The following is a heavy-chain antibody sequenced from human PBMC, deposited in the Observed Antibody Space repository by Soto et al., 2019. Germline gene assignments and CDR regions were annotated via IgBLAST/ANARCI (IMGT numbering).Heavy chain of an antibody. J-gene: IGHJ4*01. V-gene: IGHV1-46*01. CDR3: ARSYVTSRPIDF. CDR2: TNPGDGST. CDR1: GYSLTSYY. Sequence: GASVKVSCKASGYSLTSYYMHWVRRAPGQGLEWLGITNPGDGSTNYAQKFRGRLTVTSDTSTGTVYMEMSSLRSDDTAMYYCARSYVTSRPIDFWGHGTLVTVSS. D-gene: IGHD3-10*02.